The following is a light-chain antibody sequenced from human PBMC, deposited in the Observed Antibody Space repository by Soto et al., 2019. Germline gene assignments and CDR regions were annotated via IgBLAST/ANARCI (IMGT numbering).Light chain of an antibody. Sequence: QSALTQPASLSGSPGQSITISCTGTSSDVGGYNYVSWYQQHPGKAPKLMIYEVSNRPSGVSNRFSGSKSGNTASLTISGLQAEDESDYYCSSSTSSSIDYVFGTGTKLTVL. CDR3: SSSTSSSIDYV. J-gene: IGLJ1*01. CDR2: EVS. V-gene: IGLV2-14*01. CDR1: SSDVGGYNY.